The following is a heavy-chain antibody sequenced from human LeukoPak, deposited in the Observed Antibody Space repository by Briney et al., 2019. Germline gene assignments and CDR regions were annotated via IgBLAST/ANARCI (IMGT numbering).Heavy chain of an antibody. Sequence: GGSLRLSCAASRFTFSDYNMRWIRQAPGKGLEWVSYISSSSSTIYYADSVKGRFTISRDNAKNSLYLQMNSLRAEDTAVYYCARVLHKRNYDSSTYYGYWGQGTLVTVSS. CDR1: RFTFSDYN. CDR3: ARVLHKRNYDSSTYYGY. J-gene: IGHJ4*02. D-gene: IGHD3-22*01. CDR2: ISSSSSTI. V-gene: IGHV3-11*04.